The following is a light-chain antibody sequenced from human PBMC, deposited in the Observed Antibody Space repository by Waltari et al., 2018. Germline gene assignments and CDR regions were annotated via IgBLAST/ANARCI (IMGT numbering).Light chain of an antibody. J-gene: IGLJ3*02. V-gene: IGLV1-40*01. CDR2: GST. Sequence: QSVLTQPPSVSGAPGQRVTISCTGSGSNIGAGSDVHWYQQLPRAAPKLLIYGSTSRPLGVPARFFGSTSGASASLAIIGLQAEDEADYYCQSYDTSLSVVFGGGTKLTVL. CDR1: GSNIGAGSD. CDR3: QSYDTSLSVV.